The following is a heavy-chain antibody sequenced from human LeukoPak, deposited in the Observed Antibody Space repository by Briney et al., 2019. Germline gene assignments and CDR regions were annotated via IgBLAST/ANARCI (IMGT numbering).Heavy chain of an antibody. Sequence: SVKVSCKASGGTFISYAISWVRQAPGQGLEWMGGIIPIFGTANYAQKFQGRVTITTGESTSTAYMELSSLRSEDTAVYYCARAAGRDGGVWGKGTTVTVSS. V-gene: IGHV1-69*05. CDR2: IIPIFGTA. CDR1: GGTFISYA. D-gene: IGHD4-23*01. CDR3: ARAAGRDGGV. J-gene: IGHJ6*04.